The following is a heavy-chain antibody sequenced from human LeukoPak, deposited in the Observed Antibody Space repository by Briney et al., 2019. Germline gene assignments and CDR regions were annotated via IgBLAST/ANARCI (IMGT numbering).Heavy chain of an antibody. Sequence: GGSLRLSCAASGFTFDDYGMSWVRQAPGKGLEWVSGINWNGGSTGYADSVKGQFTISRDNAKNSLYLQMNSLRAEDTALYYCARDLVVATITSGAFDYWGQGTLVTVSS. CDR1: GFTFDDYG. D-gene: IGHD5-12*01. J-gene: IGHJ4*02. CDR3: ARDLVVATITSGAFDY. V-gene: IGHV3-20*04. CDR2: INWNGGST.